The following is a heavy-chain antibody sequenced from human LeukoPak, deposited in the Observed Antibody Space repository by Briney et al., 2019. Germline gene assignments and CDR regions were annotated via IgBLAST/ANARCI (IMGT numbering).Heavy chain of an antibody. J-gene: IGHJ4*02. CDR1: GFTFSSYA. CDR3: ARGIYSFDY. Sequence: PGGSLRLSCAASGFTFSSYAMHWVRQAPGKGLEWVAVISYDGSNKYHADSVKGRFTISRDNSKNTLYLQMNSLRAEDTAVYYCARGIYSFDYWGQGTLVTVSS. D-gene: IGHD2/OR15-2a*01. V-gene: IGHV3-30*04. CDR2: ISYDGSNK.